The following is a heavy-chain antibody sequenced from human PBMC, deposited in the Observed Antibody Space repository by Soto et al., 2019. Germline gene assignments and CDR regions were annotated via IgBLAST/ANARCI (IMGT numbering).Heavy chain of an antibody. J-gene: IGHJ4*02. CDR2: ISSSGDTM. V-gene: IGHV3-11*01. Sequence: QVQLVESGGGLVKPGGSLRLSCAASGFTFSDYYMSWIHQAPGKGLEWVSYISSSGDTMYYADSVKGRFSISRDSAKTSLYLQMNSLRAEDAAVYYCAREYGYGWYYFDYWGQGTLVTVSS. CDR3: AREYGYGWYYFDY. CDR1: GFTFSDYY. D-gene: IGHD6-19*01.